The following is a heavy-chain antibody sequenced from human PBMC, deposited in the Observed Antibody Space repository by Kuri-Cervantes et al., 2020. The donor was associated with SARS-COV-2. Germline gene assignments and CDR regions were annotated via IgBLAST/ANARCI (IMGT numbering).Heavy chain of an antibody. J-gene: IGHJ5*02. CDR2: IYYSGST. CDR3: ARQMMSSITIFGVVITRNWFDP. CDR1: GGSISSYY. D-gene: IGHD3-3*01. Sequence: SETLSLTCTVSGGSISSYYWSWIRQPPGKGLEWIGYIYYSGSTYYNPSLKSRVTISVDTSKNQFSLKLSSVTAADTAVYYCARQMMSSITIFGVVITRNWFDPWGHGTLVTGAS. V-gene: IGHV4-59*08.